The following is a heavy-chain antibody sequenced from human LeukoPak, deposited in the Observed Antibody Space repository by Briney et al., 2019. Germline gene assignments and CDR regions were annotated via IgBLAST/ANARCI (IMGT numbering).Heavy chain of an antibody. D-gene: IGHD5-18*01. Sequence: GASVKVSCKASGGTFSSYAISWVRQAPGQGLEWMGGIIPIFGTANYAQKFQGRVTITADESTSTAYMELSSLRSEDTAVYYCARDVGMGDTAMAAWGQGTLVTVSS. CDR1: GGTFSSYA. J-gene: IGHJ4*02. CDR3: ARDVGMGDTAMAA. V-gene: IGHV1-69*01. CDR2: IIPIFGTA.